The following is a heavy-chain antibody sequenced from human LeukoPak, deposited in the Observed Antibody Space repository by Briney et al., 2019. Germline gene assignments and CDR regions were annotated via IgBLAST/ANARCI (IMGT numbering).Heavy chain of an antibody. CDR3: ARDGDSSGWYGMDV. V-gene: IGHV3-21*01. D-gene: IGHD6-19*01. J-gene: IGHJ6*02. CDR1: GFTFSSYS. CDR2: ISSSSSYI. Sequence: GGSLRLSCAASGFTFSSYSMNWVRQAPGKGLEWVSSISSSSSYIYYADSVKGRFTISRDNAKNSLCLQMNSLRAEDTAVYYCARDGDSSGWYGMDVWGQGTTVTVSS.